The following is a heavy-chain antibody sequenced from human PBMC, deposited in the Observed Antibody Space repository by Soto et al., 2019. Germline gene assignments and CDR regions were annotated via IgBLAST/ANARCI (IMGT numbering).Heavy chain of an antibody. CDR3: ARAQPMVRGVIMSVSWFDP. CDR1: GGTFSSYA. V-gene: IGHV1-69*13. CDR2: IIPIFGTA. J-gene: IGHJ5*02. D-gene: IGHD3-10*01. Sequence: ASVKVSCKASGGTFSSYAISWLRQAPGQGLEWMGGIIPIFGTANYAQKFQGRVTITADESTSTAYMELSSLRSEDTAVYYCARAQPMVRGVIMSVSWFDPWGQGTLVTVSS.